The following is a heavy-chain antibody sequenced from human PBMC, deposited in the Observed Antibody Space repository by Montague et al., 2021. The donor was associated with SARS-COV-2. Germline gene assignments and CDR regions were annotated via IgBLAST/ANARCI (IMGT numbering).Heavy chain of an antibody. V-gene: IGHV3-23*03. CDR3: AKDVWAAATEQAYYYYGMDV. D-gene: IGHD2-2*01. CDR2: IYSGGSST. CDR1: GFPFSSYA. J-gene: IGHJ6*02. Sequence: SRSLSLSASGFPFSSYAMSWVRQAPGKGLEWVSVIYSGGSSTYYADSVKGRFTISRDNSKNTLYLQMNSLRAEDTAVYYCAKDVWAAATEQAYYYYGMDVWGQGATVTVSS.